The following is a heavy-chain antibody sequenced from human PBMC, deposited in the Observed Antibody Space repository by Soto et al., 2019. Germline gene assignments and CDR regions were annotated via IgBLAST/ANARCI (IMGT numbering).Heavy chain of an antibody. CDR3: ARGDAWTDEAFDI. CDR1: GFTVSNYG. D-gene: IGHD5-12*01. Sequence: QVHLVESGGGVVQPGGSLRLSCAASGFTVSNYGMHWVRQAPGKGLEWVAVIWYDGNNKSYRASVKGRFTISRDNSKNTVDLQMSSLRGEDTAVYYCARGDAWTDEAFDIWGQGTMVTVSS. CDR2: IWYDGNNK. V-gene: IGHV3-33*01. J-gene: IGHJ3*02.